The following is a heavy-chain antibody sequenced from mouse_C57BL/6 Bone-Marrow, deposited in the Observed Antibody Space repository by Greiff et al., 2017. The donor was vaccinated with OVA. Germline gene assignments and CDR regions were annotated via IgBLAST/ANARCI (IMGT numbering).Heavy chain of an antibody. D-gene: IGHD1-1*01. CDR3: ARKTTVVARGAMDY. CDR1: GFSLTSYG. J-gene: IGHJ4*01. Sequence: QVQLQQSGPGLVQPSQSLSITCTVSGFSLTSYGVHWVRQSPGKGLEWLGVIWSGGSTDYNAAFISRLSTSKDNSKSQVFFKMNSLQADDTAIYDSARKTTVVARGAMDYWGQGTSVTVSS. CDR2: IWSGGST. V-gene: IGHV2-2*01.